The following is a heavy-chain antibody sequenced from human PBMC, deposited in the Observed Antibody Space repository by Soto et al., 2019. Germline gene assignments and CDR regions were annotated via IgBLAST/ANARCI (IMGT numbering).Heavy chain of an antibody. Sequence: ASVKVSCKASGYTFTGYYIHWVRQAPGQGLEWMGWINPNSGGTNYAQKFQGWVTMTRDTSISTAYMELSRLRSDDTAVYYCARVGGGMVGAFDIWGQGTMVTVSS. CDR2: INPNSGGT. CDR3: ARVGGGMVGAFDI. CDR1: GYTFTGYY. V-gene: IGHV1-2*04. D-gene: IGHD2-15*01. J-gene: IGHJ3*02.